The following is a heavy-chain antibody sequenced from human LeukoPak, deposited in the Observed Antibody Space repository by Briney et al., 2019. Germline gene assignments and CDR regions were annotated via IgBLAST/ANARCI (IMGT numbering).Heavy chain of an antibody. J-gene: IGHJ4*02. CDR3: ARAHYDILTGIDY. V-gene: IGHV4-30-2*01. CDR1: GDSISRGSFS. D-gene: IGHD3-9*01. CDR2: IYPRGST. Sequence: SETLSLTCTVSGDSISRGSFSWTWIRQAPGKGLEWIGYIYPRGSTYYNPSLKSRVNLSIDKSSNQFSLDLASVTAADTAVYYCARAHYDILTGIDYWGQGTLVTVSS.